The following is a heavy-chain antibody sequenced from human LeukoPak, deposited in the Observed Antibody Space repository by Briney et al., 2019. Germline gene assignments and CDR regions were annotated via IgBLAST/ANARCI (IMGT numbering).Heavy chain of an antibody. Sequence: GGSLRLPCAASGFTFGSYPIHWVRQAPGKGLEWVALISYDGSNKYYADSVKGRFNISRDNSKNTLYLQMNSLRAEDTAVYYCARARYGSGTFSFDNWGQGTLVTVSS. V-gene: IGHV3-30*04. J-gene: IGHJ4*02. CDR2: ISYDGSNK. CDR1: GFTFGSYP. D-gene: IGHD3-10*01. CDR3: ARARYGSGTFSFDN.